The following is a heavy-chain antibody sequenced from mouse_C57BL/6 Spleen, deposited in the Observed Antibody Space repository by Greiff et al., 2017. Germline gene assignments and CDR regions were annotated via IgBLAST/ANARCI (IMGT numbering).Heavy chain of an antibody. J-gene: IGHJ3*01. Sequence: QVTLKESGPGILQPSQTLSLTCSFSGFSLSTFGMGVGWIRQPSGKGLEWLAHIWWDDDKYYNPALKSRLTISKDTSKNQVFLKIANVDTADTATYYCARSEIYYYGSSYERAWFAYWGQGTLVTVSA. D-gene: IGHD1-1*01. CDR1: GFSLSTFGMG. CDR3: ARSEIYYYGSSYERAWFAY. V-gene: IGHV8-8*01. CDR2: IWWDDDK.